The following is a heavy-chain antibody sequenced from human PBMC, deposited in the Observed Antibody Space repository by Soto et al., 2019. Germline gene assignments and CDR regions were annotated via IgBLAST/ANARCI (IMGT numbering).Heavy chain of an antibody. D-gene: IGHD2-15*01. Sequence: QITLRESGPPLVQPTQTLTLTCTLSGVSLTTSGVGVGWIRQPPGKALEWLALIYWDDDKRFSPSLKSRLAITRDTSKNQVVMPMTDMAPVDTAIYYCAHRQRTVVVGAPFDLWGQGSQVTVSS. J-gene: IGHJ4*02. CDR1: GVSLTTSGVG. V-gene: IGHV2-5*02. CDR2: IYWDDDK. CDR3: AHRQRTVVVGAPFDL.